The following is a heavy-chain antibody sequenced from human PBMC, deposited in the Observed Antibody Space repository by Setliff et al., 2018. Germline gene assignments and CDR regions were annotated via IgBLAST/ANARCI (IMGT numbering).Heavy chain of an antibody. CDR3: ARDPRGTRVGGSRYCGGGSCYSVDYYFDY. V-gene: IGHV3-30*04. Sequence: GGSLSLSCAASGFTFSSYAMYWVRQAPGKGLEWVAVISYDGSNKYYADSVKGRFTISRDNSKNTLYLQMNSLRAEDTAVYYCARDPRGTRVGGSRYCGGGSCYSVDYYFDYWGQGMLVTVSS. D-gene: IGHD2-15*01. J-gene: IGHJ4*02. CDR2: ISYDGSNK. CDR1: GFTFSSYA.